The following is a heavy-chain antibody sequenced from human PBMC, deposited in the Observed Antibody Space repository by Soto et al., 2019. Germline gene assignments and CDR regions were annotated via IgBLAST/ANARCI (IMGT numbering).Heavy chain of an antibody. CDR2: IYWDDDK. J-gene: IGHJ4*02. Sequence: QITLKESGPTVVKPTETLTLTCTFSGFSLTTSGVGVGWVRQSPGKAPEWLALIYWDDDKRYSTSLKSRLNITKDTSKNQVVLTMANVDPADTATYYCAHRVLRTVFGLVTTTAIYFDFWGQGTPVVVSS. D-gene: IGHD3-3*01. V-gene: IGHV2-5*02. CDR1: GFSLTTSGVG. CDR3: AHRVLRTVFGLVTTTAIYFDF.